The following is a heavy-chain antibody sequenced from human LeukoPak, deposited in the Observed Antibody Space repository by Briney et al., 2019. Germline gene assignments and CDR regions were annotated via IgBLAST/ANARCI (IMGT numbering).Heavy chain of an antibody. D-gene: IGHD3-3*01. J-gene: IGHJ5*02. CDR2: IYYSGST. Sequence: SSQTLSLTCAVSGGSISSGGYSWSWIRQPPGKGLEWIGYIYYSGSTYYNPSLKSRVTISVDTSKNQFSLKLSSVTAADTAVYYCARGWGMDDFWSGFREQNTYNWFDPWGQGTLVTVSS. CDR1: GGSISSGGYS. V-gene: IGHV4-30-4*07. CDR3: ARGWGMDDFWSGFREQNTYNWFDP.